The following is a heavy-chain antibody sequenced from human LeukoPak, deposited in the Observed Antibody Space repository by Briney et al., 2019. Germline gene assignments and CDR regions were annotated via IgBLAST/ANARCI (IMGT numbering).Heavy chain of an antibody. D-gene: IGHD1-26*01. Sequence: KTSETLSLTCAVYGGSFSGYYWSWIRQPPGKGLEWIGEINHSGTTNYNSSLKSRVTVSVDTSKNQFSLKLSSVTAADTAVYYCARAIEVGAMTPFDYWGQGTLVTVSS. CDR3: ARAIEVGAMTPFDY. V-gene: IGHV4-34*01. CDR1: GGSFSGYY. J-gene: IGHJ4*02. CDR2: INHSGTT.